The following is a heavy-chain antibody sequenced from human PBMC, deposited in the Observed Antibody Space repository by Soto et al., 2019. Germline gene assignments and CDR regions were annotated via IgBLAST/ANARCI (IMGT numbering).Heavy chain of an antibody. Sequence: GGSLRLSCAASGFTFSSYGMHWVRQAPGKGLEWVAVISYDGSNKYYADSVKGRFTISRDNSKNTLYLQMNSLRAEDTAVYYCAKDFRPTGIRGVIIPYYYGMDVWGQGTTVTVSS. CDR2: ISYDGSNK. J-gene: IGHJ6*02. V-gene: IGHV3-30*18. CDR3: AKDFRPTGIRGVIIPYYYGMDV. CDR1: GFTFSSYG. D-gene: IGHD3-10*01.